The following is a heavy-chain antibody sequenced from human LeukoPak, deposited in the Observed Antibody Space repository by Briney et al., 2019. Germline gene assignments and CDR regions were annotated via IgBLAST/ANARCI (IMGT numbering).Heavy chain of an antibody. J-gene: IGHJ3*02. CDR3: ARDSMVRGVYAFDI. V-gene: IGHV4-59*01. CDR1: GGSISSYY. Sequence: SSETLSLTCTVSGGSISSYYWSWIRQPPGKGLEWIGYIYYSGSTNYNPSLKSRVTISVDTSKNQFSLKLSSVTAADTAVYYCARDSMVRGVYAFDIWGQGTMVTVS. D-gene: IGHD3-10*01. CDR2: IYYSGST.